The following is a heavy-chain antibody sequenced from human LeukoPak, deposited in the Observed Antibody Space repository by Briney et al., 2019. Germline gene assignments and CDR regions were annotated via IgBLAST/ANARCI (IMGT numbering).Heavy chain of an antibody. CDR1: GFTVNSHY. CDR2: IYSGGST. J-gene: IGHJ4*02. CDR3: ARAEVIVIFDY. D-gene: IGHD2-21*01. Sequence: PGGSLRLSCAASGFTVNSHYMNWVRQAPGKGLEWVSVIYSGGSTYYADSVKGRFTISRDNSKNMLYLQMSSLRIEDTAVYYCARAEVIVIFDYWGQGTLVTVSS. V-gene: IGHV3-66*02.